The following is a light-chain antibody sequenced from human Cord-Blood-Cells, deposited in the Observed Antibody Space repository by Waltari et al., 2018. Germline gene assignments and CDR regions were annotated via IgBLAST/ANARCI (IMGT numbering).Light chain of an antibody. J-gene: IGLJ2*01. V-gene: IGLV2-11*02. Sequence: QSALTQPRSVSGSPGQSVTISCTGTSSDVGGYKYASWYQQHQGKAPKLMIYDVSKRPSGVPDRFSGSKSGNTASLTISGLQAEDEADYYCCSYAGSYTLVFGGGTKLTVL. CDR1: SSDVGGYKY. CDR2: DVS. CDR3: CSYAGSYTLV.